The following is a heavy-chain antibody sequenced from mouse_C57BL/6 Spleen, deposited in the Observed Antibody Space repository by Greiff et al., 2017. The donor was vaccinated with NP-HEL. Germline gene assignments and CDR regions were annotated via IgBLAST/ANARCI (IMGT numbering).Heavy chain of an antibody. V-gene: IGHV14-1*01. Sequence: VQLQQSGAELVRPGASVKLSCTASGFNIKDYYMHWVKQRPEQGLEWIGRIDPEDGDTEYAPKFQGKATMTADTSSNAAYLQLSSLTSEDTAVYYCTTWGYSRGFAYWGQGTLVTVSA. CDR1: GFNIKDYY. D-gene: IGHD2-12*01. J-gene: IGHJ3*01. CDR2: IDPEDGDT. CDR3: TTWGYSRGFAY.